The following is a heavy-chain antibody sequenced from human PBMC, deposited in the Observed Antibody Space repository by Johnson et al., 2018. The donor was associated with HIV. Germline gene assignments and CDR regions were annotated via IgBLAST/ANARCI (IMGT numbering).Heavy chain of an antibody. CDR3: AKDPGKWSDFWRASDAFDV. CDR2: IRYDGSKK. Sequence: QVQLVESGGGLVQPGGSLRLSCAASGFTFSSYAMHWVRQAPGKGLEWVAFIRYDGSKKYYADSVKGRFTISRDNSKNTLYLQMNSLRAEDTAVYYCAKDPGKWSDFWRASDAFDVWGQGTMVTVSS. J-gene: IGHJ3*01. D-gene: IGHD3-3*01. V-gene: IGHV3-30*02. CDR1: GFTFSSYA.